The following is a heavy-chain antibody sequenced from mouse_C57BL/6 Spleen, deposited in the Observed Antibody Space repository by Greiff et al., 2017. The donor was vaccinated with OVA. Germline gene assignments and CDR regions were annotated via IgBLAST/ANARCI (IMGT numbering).Heavy chain of an antibody. J-gene: IGHJ2*01. CDR3: APITTVVAEVFDY. V-gene: IGHV1-22*01. CDR2: INPNNGGT. CDR1: GYTFTDYN. Sequence: VQLKQSGPELVKPGASVKMSCKASGYTFTDYNMHWVKQSHGKSLEWIGYINPNNGGTSYNQKFKGKATLTVNKSSSTAYMELRSLTSEDSAVYYCAPITTVVAEVFDYWGQGTTLTVSS. D-gene: IGHD1-1*01.